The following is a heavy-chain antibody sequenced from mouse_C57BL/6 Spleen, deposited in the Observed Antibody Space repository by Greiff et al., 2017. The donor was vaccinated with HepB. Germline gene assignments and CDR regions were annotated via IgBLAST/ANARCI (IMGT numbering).Heavy chain of an antibody. CDR2: IYPGDGDT. V-gene: IGHV1-80*01. CDR3: ARRIITTLYFDY. D-gene: IGHD1-1*01. J-gene: IGHJ2*01. CDR1: GYAFSSYW. Sequence: VQVVESGAELVKPGASVKISCKASGYAFSSYWMNWVKQRPGKGLEWIGQIYPGDGDTNYNGKFKGKATLTADKSSSTAYMQLSSLTSEDSAVYFCARRIITTLYFDYWGQGTTLTVSS.